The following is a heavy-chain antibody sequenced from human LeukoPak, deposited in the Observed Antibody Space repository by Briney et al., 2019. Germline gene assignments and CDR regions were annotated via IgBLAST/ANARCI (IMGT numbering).Heavy chain of an antibody. V-gene: IGHV3-30*18. CDR2: ISYDGSNK. Sequence: GGSLRLSCAASGFTFSSYGMPWVRQAPGKGLEWVAVISYDGSNKYYADSVKGRFTISRDNSKNTLYLQMNSLRAEDTAVYYCAKDRLRYCSGGSCYSACDYWGQGTLVTVTS. J-gene: IGHJ4*02. CDR3: AKDRLRYCSGGSCYSACDY. CDR1: GFTFSSYG. D-gene: IGHD2-15*01.